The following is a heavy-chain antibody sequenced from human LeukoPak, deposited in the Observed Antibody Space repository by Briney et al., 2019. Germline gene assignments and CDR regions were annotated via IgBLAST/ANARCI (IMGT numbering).Heavy chain of an antibody. Sequence: GGSLRLSCAASWFTFSSYGMHWVRQAPGKGLEWVAVISYDGSNKYYADSVKGRFTISRDNSKNTLYLQMNSLRAEDTAVYYCANIGGYYYDSSGYYQDYWGQGTLVTVSS. CDR3: ANIGGYYYDSSGYYQDY. CDR1: WFTFSSYG. D-gene: IGHD3-22*01. V-gene: IGHV3-30*18. J-gene: IGHJ4*02. CDR2: ISYDGSNK.